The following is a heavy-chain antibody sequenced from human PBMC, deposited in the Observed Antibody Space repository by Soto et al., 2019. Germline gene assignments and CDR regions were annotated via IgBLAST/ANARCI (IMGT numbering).Heavy chain of an antibody. Sequence: VSVKVSCKTSGYTFSNYGITWVRKAPGQPLEWLGWRRLYSDGTNYAQKFQGRVSMTTDTSTTTAYMELRSLRSDDTAVYYCARVVPGAEAWFGPWGQGTLVTVSS. D-gene: IGHD2-2*01. CDR3: ARVVPGAEAWFGP. J-gene: IGHJ5*02. CDR2: RRLYSDGT. CDR1: GYTFSNYG. V-gene: IGHV1-18*01.